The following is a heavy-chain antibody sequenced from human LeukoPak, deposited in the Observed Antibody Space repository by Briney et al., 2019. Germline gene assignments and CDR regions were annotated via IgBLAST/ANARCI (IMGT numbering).Heavy chain of an antibody. CDR3: ARERSSGWYSDYYGMDV. D-gene: IGHD6-19*01. CDR2: IYTSGST. J-gene: IGHJ6*02. V-gene: IGHV4-4*07. Sequence: SETLSLTCTVSGGSISSSYWSWIRQPAGKGLEWIGRIYTSGSTNYNPSLKSRVTISVDTSKNQFSLKLSSVTAADTAVYYCARERSSGWYSDYYGMDVWGQGTTVTVSS. CDR1: GGSISSSY.